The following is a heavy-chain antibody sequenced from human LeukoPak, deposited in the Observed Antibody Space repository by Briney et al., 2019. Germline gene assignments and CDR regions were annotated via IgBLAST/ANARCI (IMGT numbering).Heavy chain of an antibody. Sequence: GGSLRLSCAASGFTFSSYEMNWVRQAPGKGLEWVSYISSSGSTIYYADSVKGRFTISRDNAKNSLYLQMNSLRAEDTAVYYCARGFGKLSSVFDYWGQGTLVTVSS. CDR3: ARGFGKLSSVFDY. J-gene: IGHJ4*02. CDR2: ISSSGSTI. CDR1: GFTFSSYE. V-gene: IGHV3-48*03. D-gene: IGHD3-10*01.